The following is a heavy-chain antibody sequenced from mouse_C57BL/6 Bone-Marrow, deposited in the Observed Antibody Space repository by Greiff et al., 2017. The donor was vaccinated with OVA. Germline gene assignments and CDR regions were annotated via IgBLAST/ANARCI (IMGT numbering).Heavy chain of an antibody. Sequence: EVQLVESGGGLVQSGRSLRLSCATSGFTFRDFYMEWVRQAPGKGLEWIAASRNKANDYTTEYSASVKGRFIVSRDTSQSILYLQMNALRAEDTAIYYCARVIYYDYDVMHFDVWGTGTPVTVSS. CDR2: SRNKANDYTT. D-gene: IGHD2-4*01. V-gene: IGHV7-1*01. CDR1: GFTFRDFY. J-gene: IGHJ1*03. CDR3: ARVIYYDYDVMHFDV.